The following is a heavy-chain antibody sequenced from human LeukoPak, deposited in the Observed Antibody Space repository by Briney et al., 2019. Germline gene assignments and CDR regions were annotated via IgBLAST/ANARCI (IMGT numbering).Heavy chain of an antibody. Sequence: SVKASCKASGGTFSSYAISWVRQAPGQGLEWMGGIIPIFGTANYAQKFQGRVTITADESTSTAYMELSSLRSEDTAVYYCASSGRYCSSTSCHDYWGQGTLVTVSS. CDR2: IIPIFGTA. V-gene: IGHV1-69*13. CDR1: GGTFSSYA. D-gene: IGHD2-2*01. CDR3: ASSGRYCSSTSCHDY. J-gene: IGHJ4*02.